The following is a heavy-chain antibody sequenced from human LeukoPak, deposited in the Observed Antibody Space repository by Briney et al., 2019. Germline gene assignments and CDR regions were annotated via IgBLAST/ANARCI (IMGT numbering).Heavy chain of an antibody. CDR3: ARGTPWGSYAP. V-gene: IGHV4-61*02. CDR2: IYTSGST. CDR1: GGSISSGSYY. J-gene: IGHJ5*02. D-gene: IGHD3-16*01. Sequence: SETLSLTCTVSGGSISSGSYYWSWIRQPAGKGLEWIGRIYTSGSTNYNPSLKSRVTISVDTSKNQFSLKLSSVTAADTAVYYCARGTPWGSYAPWGQGTLVTVSS.